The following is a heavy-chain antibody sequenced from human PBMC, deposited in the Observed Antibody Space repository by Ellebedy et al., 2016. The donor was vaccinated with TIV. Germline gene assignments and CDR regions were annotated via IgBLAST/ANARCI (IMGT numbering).Heavy chain of an antibody. V-gene: IGHV4-59*01. CDR3: ARGRLGDRDY. CDR2: IYYSGST. J-gene: IGHJ4*02. CDR1: GGSISSYY. Sequence: SETLSLXXTVSGGSISSYYWSWIRQPPGKGLEWIGYIYYSGSTNYNPSLKSRVTISVDTSKNQFSLKLSSVTAADTAVYYCARGRLGDRDYWGQGTLVTVSS. D-gene: IGHD2-21*01.